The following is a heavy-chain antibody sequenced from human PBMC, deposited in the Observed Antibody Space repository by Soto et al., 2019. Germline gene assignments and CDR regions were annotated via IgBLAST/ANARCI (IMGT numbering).Heavy chain of an antibody. CDR3: ARGVNYDSENVDAFDV. Sequence: QVQLQESGPGLVKPSQTLSLTCTVSGGSISGGDYYWSWIRQSPGRGLEWIGSQHRRGTTDYNPSLGDRITISLYTSENQFSLRLSSVTAADTAVYYCARGVNYDSENVDAFDVWGQGTMITVSS. D-gene: IGHD3-22*01. V-gene: IGHV4-30-4*01. CDR1: GGSISGGDYY. J-gene: IGHJ3*01. CDR2: QHRRGTT.